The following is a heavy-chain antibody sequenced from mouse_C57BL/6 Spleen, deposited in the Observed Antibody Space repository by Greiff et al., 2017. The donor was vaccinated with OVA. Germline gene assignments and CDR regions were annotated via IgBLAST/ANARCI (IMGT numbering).Heavy chain of an antibody. CDR3: ATPYGNFDY. V-gene: IGHV3-6*01. CDR2: ISYDGSN. Sequence: EVQRVESGPGLVKPSQSLSLTCSVTGYSITSGYYWNWIRQFPGNKLEWMGYISYDGSNNYNPSLNNRISITRDTSKNQFFLKLNSVTTEDTATYYCATPYGNFDYWGQGTTLTVSS. CDR1: GYSITSGYY. D-gene: IGHD2-1*01. J-gene: IGHJ2*01.